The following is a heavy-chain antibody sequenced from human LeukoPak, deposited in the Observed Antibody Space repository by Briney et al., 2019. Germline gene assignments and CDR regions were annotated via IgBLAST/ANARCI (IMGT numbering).Heavy chain of an antibody. V-gene: IGHV4-59*01. J-gene: IGHJ6*03. CDR3: ARTTVTTSYYYYYYYMDV. CDR2: VSNIGST. CDR1: GASIRSYF. D-gene: IGHD4-17*01. Sequence: SETLSLTCTVSGASIRSYFWTWIRQSPGKGLEWIGYVSNIGSTSYNPSLKSRVTISGDTSRNQFSLKLSSVTAADTAVYYCARTTVTTSYYYYYYYMDVWGKGTTVTISS.